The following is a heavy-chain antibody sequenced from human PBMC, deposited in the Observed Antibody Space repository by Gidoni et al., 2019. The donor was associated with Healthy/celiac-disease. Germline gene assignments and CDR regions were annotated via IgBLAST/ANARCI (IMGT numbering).Heavy chain of an antibody. CDR2: IWYDGSNK. CDR3: ARGAHKYSGSYWGSFDY. Sequence: QVQLVESGGGVVQPGRSLRLSCAASGFTFSSYGMHWVRQAPGKGLEWVAVIWYDGSNKYYADSVKGRFTISRDNSKNTLYLQMNSLRAEDTAVYYCARGAHKYSGSYWGSFDYWGQGTLVTVSS. V-gene: IGHV3-33*01. CDR1: GFTFSSYG. J-gene: IGHJ4*02. D-gene: IGHD1-26*01.